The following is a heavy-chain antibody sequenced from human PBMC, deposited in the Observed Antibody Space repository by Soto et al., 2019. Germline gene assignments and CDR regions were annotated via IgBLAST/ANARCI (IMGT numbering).Heavy chain of an antibody. CDR2: IWYDGSNK. J-gene: IGHJ4*02. CDR1: GFTFSSYG. D-gene: IGHD6-13*01. CDR3: ARDGGIAAAGSRYFDY. Sequence: QVQLVESGGGVVQPGRSLRLSCAASGFTFSSYGMHWVRQAPGKGLEWVAVIWYDGSNKYYADSVKGRFTISRDNSKNTLYLQMNSLRDEDTAVYYCARDGGIAAAGSRYFDYWGQGTLVTVSS. V-gene: IGHV3-33*01.